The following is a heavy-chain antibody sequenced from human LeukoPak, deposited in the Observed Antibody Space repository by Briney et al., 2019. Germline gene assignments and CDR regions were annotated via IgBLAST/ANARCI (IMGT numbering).Heavy chain of an antibody. V-gene: IGHV4-38-2*02. CDR2: IYHSGST. D-gene: IGHD3-10*01. J-gene: IGHJ6*03. CDR1: GYSISSGYY. Sequence: SETLSLTCTVSGYSISSGYYWGWIRQPPGKGLEWIGSIYHSGSTYYNPSLKSRVTISVDTSKNQFSLKLSSVTAADTAVYYCARTGDYYYYYMDVWGKGTTVTVSS. CDR3: ARTGDYYYYYMDV.